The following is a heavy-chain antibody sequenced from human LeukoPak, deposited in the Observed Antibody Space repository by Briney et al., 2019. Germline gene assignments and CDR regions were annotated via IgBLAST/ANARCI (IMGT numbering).Heavy chain of an antibody. J-gene: IGHJ3*02. D-gene: IGHD6-19*01. Sequence: GGSLRLSCAASGFTFSSYAMSWVRQAPGKGLEWVSAISGSGGSTYYADSVKGRFTISRHNSKNTLYLQMNSLRAEDTAVYYCAKDRSQWLVPADAFDIWGQGTMVTVSS. CDR1: GFTFSSYA. CDR2: ISGSGGST. CDR3: AKDRSQWLVPADAFDI. V-gene: IGHV3-23*01.